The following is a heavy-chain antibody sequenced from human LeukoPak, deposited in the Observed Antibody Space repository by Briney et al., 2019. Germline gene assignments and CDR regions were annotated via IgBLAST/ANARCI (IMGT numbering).Heavy chain of an antibody. V-gene: IGHV3-23*01. J-gene: IGHJ4*02. CDR1: GFTFSNYA. D-gene: IGHD2-15*01. CDR2: ISGSGHAT. Sequence: GGSLRFSCAASGFTFSNYAMSWVRKAPGKGLEWVSGISGSGHATWYADSVKGRFTISSDNSKNTVNLQMNRVRPEDTAVYYCAKCSGGSCYASGAFDYWGQGTLVTVSS. CDR3: AKCSGGSCYASGAFDY.